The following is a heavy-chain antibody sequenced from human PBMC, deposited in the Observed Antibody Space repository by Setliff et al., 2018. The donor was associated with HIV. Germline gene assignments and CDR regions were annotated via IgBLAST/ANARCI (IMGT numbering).Heavy chain of an antibody. CDR1: GGSFSGYY. CDR2: INHRGTT. V-gene: IGHV4-34*01. D-gene: IGHD3-10*01. CDR3: ARKTGSGTDVTYYYYYMDV. Sequence: TLSLTCAVYGGSFSGYYWSWIRQPPGKGLEWIGEINHRGTTNYNPSLKSRVTISVDTSKNQFSLKLSAVAAADTAVYYCARKTGSGTDVTYYYYYMDVWGKGTTVTVSS. J-gene: IGHJ6*03.